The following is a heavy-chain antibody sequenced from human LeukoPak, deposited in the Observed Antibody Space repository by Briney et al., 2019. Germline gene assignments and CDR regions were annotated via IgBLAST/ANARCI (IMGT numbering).Heavy chain of an antibody. CDR3: AGNHRYGGSPLDY. Sequence: PSETLSLTCTVSGGSISRSGYYWSWIRQPPGKGLEWIGYIYYSGSTNYNPSLKSRVTISVDTSKNQFSLKLSSVTAADTAVYYCAGNHRYGGSPLDYWGQGTLVTVSS. D-gene: IGHD1-26*01. V-gene: IGHV4-61*05. CDR1: GGSISRSGYY. J-gene: IGHJ4*02. CDR2: IYYSGST.